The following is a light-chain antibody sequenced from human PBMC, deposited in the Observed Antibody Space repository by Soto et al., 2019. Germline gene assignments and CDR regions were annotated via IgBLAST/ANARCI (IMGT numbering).Light chain of an antibody. CDR2: GAS. V-gene: IGKV3-20*01. CDR1: QSVRSNF. CDR3: QRYDSFRT. Sequence: EIVMTQSPVTLSLSPGGRATLSCRASQSVRSNFLAWYQQKPGQAPRLLIYGASNRATGIPDRFSGSGSGTDFTLTITRLEPEDFAMYYCQRYDSFRTFGQGTKVDIK. J-gene: IGKJ1*01.